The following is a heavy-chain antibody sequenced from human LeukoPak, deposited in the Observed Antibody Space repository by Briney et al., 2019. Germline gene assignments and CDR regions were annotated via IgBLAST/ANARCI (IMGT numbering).Heavy chain of an antibody. D-gene: IGHD3-9*01. V-gene: IGHV4-59*01. J-gene: IGHJ4*02. CDR1: GGSISSYY. CDR3: ASAYDILTGGMDY. Sequence: SETLSLTCTVSGGSISSYYWSWIRQPPGKGLEWIGYIYYSGSTNYTPSLKSRVTISVDTSKNQFSLKLSSVTAADTAVYYCASAYDILTGGMDYWGQGTLVTVSS. CDR2: IYYSGST.